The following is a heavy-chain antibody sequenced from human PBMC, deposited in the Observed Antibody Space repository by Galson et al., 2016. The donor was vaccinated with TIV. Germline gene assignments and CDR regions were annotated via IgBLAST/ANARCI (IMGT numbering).Heavy chain of an antibody. Sequence: CAISGDSVSGNTAAWNWVRQSPSRGLEWLGRTYYTSKWNTAYAVSVKGRIIIRPDTSMNQVSLQLSSVIPDDTAVYYCSRGNWNYGMGGAMDVWGRGTTVTVSS. CDR1: GDSVSGNTAA. V-gene: IGHV6-1*01. D-gene: IGHD1-7*01. J-gene: IGHJ6*02. CDR2: TYYTSKWNT. CDR3: SRGNWNYGMGGAMDV.